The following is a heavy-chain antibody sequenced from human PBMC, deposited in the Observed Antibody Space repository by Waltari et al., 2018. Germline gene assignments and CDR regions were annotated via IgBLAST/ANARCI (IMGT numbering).Heavy chain of an antibody. J-gene: IGHJ6*02. CDR2: IYYSGST. CDR3: ARLDSSGYYWRFHYYYGMDV. V-gene: IGHV4-39*01. CDR1: GGSISSSSYY. D-gene: IGHD3-22*01. Sequence: QLQLQESGPGLVKPSETLSLTCTVSGGSISSSSYYWGWIRQPPGKGLEWIGSIYYSGSTYYNPSLKSRVTISVDTSKNQFSLKLSSVTAADTAVYYCARLDSSGYYWRFHYYYGMDVWGQGTTVTVSS.